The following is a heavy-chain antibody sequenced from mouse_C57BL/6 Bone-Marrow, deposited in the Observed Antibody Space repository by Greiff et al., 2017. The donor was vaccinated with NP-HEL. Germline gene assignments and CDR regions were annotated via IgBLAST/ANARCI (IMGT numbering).Heavy chain of an antibody. CDR3: ARNPPYEYDEGYYFDY. Sequence: QVQLKESGPGLVQPSQSLSITCTVSGFSLTSYGVHWVRQSPGKGLEWLGVIWSGGSTDYNAAFISRLSISKDNSKSQVFFKMNSLQADDTAIYYCARNPPYEYDEGYYFDYWGQGTTLTVSS. J-gene: IGHJ2*01. D-gene: IGHD2-4*01. V-gene: IGHV2-2*01. CDR1: GFSLTSYG. CDR2: IWSGGST.